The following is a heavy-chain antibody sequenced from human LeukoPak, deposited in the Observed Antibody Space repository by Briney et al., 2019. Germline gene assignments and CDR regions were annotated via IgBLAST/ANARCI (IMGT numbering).Heavy chain of an antibody. V-gene: IGHV4-59*01. J-gene: IGHJ4*02. CDR2: IYYSGST. Sequence: SETLSLTCTVSGGSISSYYWSWIRQPPGKGLEWIGYIYYSGSTNYNPSLKGRVTISVDTSKNQFSLKLSSVTAADTAVYYCARDGSSSWYYFDYWGQGTLVTVSS. CDR3: ARDGSSSWYYFDY. CDR1: GGSISSYY. D-gene: IGHD6-13*01.